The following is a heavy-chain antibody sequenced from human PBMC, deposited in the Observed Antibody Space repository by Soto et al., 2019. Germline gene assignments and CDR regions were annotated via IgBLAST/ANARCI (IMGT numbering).Heavy chain of an antibody. CDR3: AKDTATSIASRFDY. CDR2: IRWNSGSI. Sequence: HPGGSLRLSCAASGFTFDDYAMHWVRQAPGKGLEWVSGIRWNSGSIGYADSVKGRFTISRDNAKNSLYLQMNCLRAEDTALYYCAKDTATSIASRFDYWGQGTLVTVSS. D-gene: IGHD6-6*01. V-gene: IGHV3-9*01. J-gene: IGHJ4*02. CDR1: GFTFDDYA.